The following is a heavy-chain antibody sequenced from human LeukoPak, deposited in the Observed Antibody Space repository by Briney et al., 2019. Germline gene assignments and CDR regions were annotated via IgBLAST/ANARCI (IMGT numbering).Heavy chain of an antibody. Sequence: PSETLSLTCSVSGVSISKYYWSWIRQPPGKGLEYIGYIYYIGSTNYNPSLKSRVTISVDTSKNQFSLKLTSVTTADTAVYYCAREYAGPGLGFDPWGQGTLVTVSS. CDR2: IYYIGST. CDR3: AREYAGPGLGFDP. CDR1: GVSISKYY. D-gene: IGHD1-26*01. V-gene: IGHV4-59*01. J-gene: IGHJ5*02.